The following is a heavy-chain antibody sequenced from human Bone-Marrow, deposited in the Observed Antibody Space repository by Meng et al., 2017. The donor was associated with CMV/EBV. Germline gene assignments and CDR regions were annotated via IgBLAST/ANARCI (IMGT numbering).Heavy chain of an antibody. CDR3: ARGSTYSSSPFFDY. J-gene: IGHJ4*02. D-gene: IGHD6-19*01. Sequence: SETLSLTCTVSGGSVSSSSYYWSWIRQPPGKGLEWIGCIYNSGSTNYNPSLKSRVTISVDTSKNQFSLKLSSVTAADTAVYYCARGSTYSSSPFFDYCGQGTLVTVSS. V-gene: IGHV4-61*01. CDR2: IYNSGST. CDR1: GGSVSSSSYY.